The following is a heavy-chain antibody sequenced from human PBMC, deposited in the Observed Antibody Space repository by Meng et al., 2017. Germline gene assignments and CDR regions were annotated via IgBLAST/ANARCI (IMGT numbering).Heavy chain of an antibody. D-gene: IGHD1-1*01. CDR3: ARVDRNDDADFDY. V-gene: IGHV1-69*14. CDR1: GGTFSSYA. Sequence: HVHVVQAGDEVKRPGSSGNVSCKASGGTFSSYALSWVRQAPGQGLEWMGGIIPIFGTANYAQKFQGRVTITADKSTSTAYMELSSLRSEDTAVYYCARVDRNDDADFDYWGQGTLVTVSS. CDR2: IIPIFGTA. J-gene: IGHJ4*02.